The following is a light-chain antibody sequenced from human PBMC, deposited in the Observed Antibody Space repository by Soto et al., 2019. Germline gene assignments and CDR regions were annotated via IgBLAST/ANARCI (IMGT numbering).Light chain of an antibody. CDR1: SSNIGGNY. V-gene: IGLV1-47*02. Sequence: QSALTQPPSASGTPGQRVTISCSGSSSNIGGNYVYWYQQLPGRAPKLLIYSNNQRPSGVPDRFSGSKSGASASLAIGELRSEDEADYYCAAWDDSLRRRVFGSESKVAVL. CDR2: SNN. CDR3: AAWDDSLRRRV. J-gene: IGLJ1*01.